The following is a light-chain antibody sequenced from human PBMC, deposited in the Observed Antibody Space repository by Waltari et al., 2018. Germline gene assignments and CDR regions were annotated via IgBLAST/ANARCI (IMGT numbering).Light chain of an antibody. V-gene: IGLV2-8*01. CDR3: SSYARSNNF. Sequence: QSALTPPPSASVSPGQSVPISCTGPSSDVGGYYYVPWYQQHPGKAPKLMIYEVSKRPSGVPDRFSGSKSGNTASLTVSGLQAEDEADYYCSSYARSNNFFGTGTKVTVL. CDR1: SSDVGGYYY. J-gene: IGLJ1*01. CDR2: EVS.